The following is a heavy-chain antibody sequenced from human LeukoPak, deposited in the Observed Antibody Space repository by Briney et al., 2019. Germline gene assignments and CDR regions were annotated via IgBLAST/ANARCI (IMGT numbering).Heavy chain of an antibody. CDR1: GGSISSSSYY. CDR3: ASLYYYYDSSGHDY. J-gene: IGHJ4*02. D-gene: IGHD3-22*01. Sequence: PSETLSLTCTVSGGSISSSSYYWGWIRQPPGKGLEWIGSIYYSGGTYYNPSLKGRVTISVDTSKNHFSLKLSSVTAADTAVYYCASLYYYYDSSGHDYWGQGTLVTVSS. CDR2: IYYSGGT. V-gene: IGHV4-39*02.